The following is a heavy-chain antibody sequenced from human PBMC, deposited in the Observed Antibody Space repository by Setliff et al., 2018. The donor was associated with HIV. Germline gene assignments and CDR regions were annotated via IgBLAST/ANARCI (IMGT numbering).Heavy chain of an antibody. Sequence: SETLSLTCTVSGVSIRTYYWSWVRQVPGKGPEWIGHTYYGGSTDYNIYNPSLRSRVTISVDIYRKQLSLNLKSVTAADTAVYFCASFDYYDSSGYYNGGAPWGQGTLVTVSS. CDR3: ASFDYYDSSGYYNGGAP. J-gene: IGHJ5*02. V-gene: IGHV4-59*12. CDR2: TYYGGST. D-gene: IGHD3-22*01. CDR1: GVSIRTYY.